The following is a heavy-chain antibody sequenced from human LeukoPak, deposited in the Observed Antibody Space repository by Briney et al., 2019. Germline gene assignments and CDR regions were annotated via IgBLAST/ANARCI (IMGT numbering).Heavy chain of an antibody. CDR2: ISSSSSYI. V-gene: IGHV3-21*04. CDR3: ATSGAGVAFDI. J-gene: IGHJ3*02. Sequence: GGSLRLSCAASGFTFSSYSMNWVRQAPGKGLEWVSSISSSSSYIYYADSVKGRFTISRDNAKNSLYLQMNSLRAEDTALYYCATSGAGVAFDIWGQGTMVTVSS. D-gene: IGHD1-26*01. CDR1: GFTFSSYS.